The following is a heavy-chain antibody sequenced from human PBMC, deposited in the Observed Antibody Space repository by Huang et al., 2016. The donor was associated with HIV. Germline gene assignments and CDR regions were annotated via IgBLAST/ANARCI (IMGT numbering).Heavy chain of an antibody. CDR1: GYTFTSYG. Sequence: QVQLVQSGAEVKKPGASVKVSCKASGYTFTSYGIGWVRQAPGQGLEWMGWNSAKNWKTNCARKRQGRVTMSTETSTSTADMGLRSMRSDDTAVYYWARDRVSYRYYDFWSGYYRDHRGAFDIWGQGTMVTVSS. J-gene: IGHJ3*02. D-gene: IGHD3-3*01. V-gene: IGHV1-18*04. CDR2: NSAKNWKT. CDR3: ARDRVSYRYYDFWSGYYRDHRGAFDI.